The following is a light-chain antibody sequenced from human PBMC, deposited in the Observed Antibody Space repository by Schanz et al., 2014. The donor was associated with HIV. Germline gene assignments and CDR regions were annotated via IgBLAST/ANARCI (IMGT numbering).Light chain of an antibody. CDR2: KAS. J-gene: IGKJ1*01. Sequence: DIQMTQSPSTLSASIGDRVTITCRASQSISSWLAWYQQTPGKAPKLLIYKASNLESGVPSRFSGSGSGTEFTLTISSLQPDDFATYYCQQSYSTTWTFGQGTKVEIK. CDR1: QSISSW. V-gene: IGKV1-5*03. CDR3: QQSYSTTWT.